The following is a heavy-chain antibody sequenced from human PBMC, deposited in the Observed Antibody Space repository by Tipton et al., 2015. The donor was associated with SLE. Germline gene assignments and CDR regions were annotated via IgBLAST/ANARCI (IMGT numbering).Heavy chain of an antibody. V-gene: IGHV4-31*03. Sequence: TLSLTCTVSGGSINGGSYYWSWVRQPPGKALEWIAYIYNSGTTYYSPSLKSRVSMSVDTSKNQFSLNLNSVTAADTAVYYCARGAPLGFDYWGQGTLVTVSS. CDR2: IYNSGTT. CDR1: GGSINGGSYY. J-gene: IGHJ4*02. CDR3: ARGAPLGFDY.